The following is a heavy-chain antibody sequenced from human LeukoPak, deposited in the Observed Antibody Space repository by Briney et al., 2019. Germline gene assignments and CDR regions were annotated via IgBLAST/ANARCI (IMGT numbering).Heavy chain of an antibody. J-gene: IGHJ4*02. CDR1: GLTVSSYG. D-gene: IGHD3-10*01. CDR2: IIGSAVNT. Sequence: PGGSLRLSCGASGLTVSSYGMSWVRQAPGKGLEWVSTIIGSAVNTYYADSVKGRFTISRDDSKNTVYLQMNSLRAEDTAVYSCAKYTSGTSYRGLDQWGQGTLVTVS. CDR3: AKYTSGTSYRGLDQ. V-gene: IGHV3-23*01.